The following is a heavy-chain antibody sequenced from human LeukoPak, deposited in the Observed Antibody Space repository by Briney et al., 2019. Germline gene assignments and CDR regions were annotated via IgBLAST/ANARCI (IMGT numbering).Heavy chain of an antibody. CDR1: GGSISSYY. CDR2: IYYSGST. J-gene: IGHJ3*02. CDR3: ARHRGSYSDAFDI. V-gene: IGHV4-59*08. D-gene: IGHD3-22*01. Sequence: SETLSLTCTVSGGSISSYYWSWIRQPPGNGLEWIGYIYYSGSTNYNPSLKSRVTISVDTSKNQFSLKLSSVTAADTAVYYCARHRGSYSDAFDIWGQGTMVTVSS.